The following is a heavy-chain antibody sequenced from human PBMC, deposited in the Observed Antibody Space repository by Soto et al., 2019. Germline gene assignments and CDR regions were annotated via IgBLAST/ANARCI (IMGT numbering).Heavy chain of an antibody. CDR1: GFTLSMYS. D-gene: IGHD2-21*02. J-gene: IGHJ6*02. CDR3: ARDQLILPAHDFFYGSDV. CDR2: IPQEGSDG. Sequence: DVQLEESGGGLVQPGESLRLSCEVSGFTLSMYSMTWVRQAPGKGLEWVAKIPQEGSDGHYVDSVKGRFTISRDNAKNSVYLQMNSRRAADTAVYYCARDQLILPAHDFFYGSDVWGQGAKVTVSS. V-gene: IGHV3-7*03.